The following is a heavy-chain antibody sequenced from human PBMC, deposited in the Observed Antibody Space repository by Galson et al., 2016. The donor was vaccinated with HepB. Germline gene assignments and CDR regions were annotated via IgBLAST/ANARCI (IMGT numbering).Heavy chain of an antibody. J-gene: IGHJ2*01. CDR1: GFTFSSYA. Sequence: SPRLPCAATGFTFSSYAMLWVRKAPGKGLAWVTTISGSGDETNYADSVKGRFTFSRDNSKNTLYLQMTSLRAEDTAVYYCASGIAVTTSNSFWYFDLWGRGTLVTVSS. CDR2: ISGSGDET. D-gene: IGHD3-10*01. CDR3: ASGIAVTTSNSFWYFDL. V-gene: IGHV3-23*01.